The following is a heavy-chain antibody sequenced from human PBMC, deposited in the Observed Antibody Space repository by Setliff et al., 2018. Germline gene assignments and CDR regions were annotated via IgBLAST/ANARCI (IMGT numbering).Heavy chain of an antibody. V-gene: IGHV4-61*09. J-gene: IGHJ6*03. CDR1: GGSLSSFHY. CDR3: ARMTGFQYIDV. Sequence: PSETLSLTCTVSGGSLSSFHYWSWIRQPAGKGLEWIGQIYTDGSTNYNPSLKSRVTISVDKSKNQFSLTLTSVTAADTAVYYCARMTGFQYIDVWGKGTTVTVSS. CDR2: IYTDGST. D-gene: IGHD3-3*01.